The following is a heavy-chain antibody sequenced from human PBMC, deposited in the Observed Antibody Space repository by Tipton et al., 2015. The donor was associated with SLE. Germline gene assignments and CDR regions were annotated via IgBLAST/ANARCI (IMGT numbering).Heavy chain of an antibody. CDR2: ISGSGDST. CDR1: GFTFSSYA. J-gene: IGHJ2*01. V-gene: IGHV3-23*01. D-gene: IGHD3-3*01. Sequence: SLRLSCAASGFTFSSYAMSWVRQAPGKGLGWVSTISGSGDSTYYADSVTGRFTISRDNSKNTLYLQMNSLRAEDTAVYYCAKAPDYYDFWSGYYWRFFDLWGRGTLVTVSS. CDR3: AKAPDYYDFWSGYYWRFFDL.